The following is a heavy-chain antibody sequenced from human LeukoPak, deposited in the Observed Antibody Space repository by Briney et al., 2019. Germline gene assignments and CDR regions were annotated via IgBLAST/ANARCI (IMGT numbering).Heavy chain of an antibody. CDR2: INHSGST. CDR1: GGSFSGYY. V-gene: IGHV4-34*01. Sequence: SETLSLTCAVYGGSFSGYYWSWIRQPPGKGLEWIGEINHSGSTNYNPSLKSRVTISVDTSKNQFSLKLSSVTAADTAVYYCARAPTTAFDYWGQGTLVTVSS. D-gene: IGHD4-11*01. J-gene: IGHJ4*02. CDR3: ARAPTTAFDY.